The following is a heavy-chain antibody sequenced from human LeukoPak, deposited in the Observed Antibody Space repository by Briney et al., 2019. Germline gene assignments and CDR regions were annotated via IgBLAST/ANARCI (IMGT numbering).Heavy chain of an antibody. CDR2: ISAYNDNT. Sequence: ASVKVSCKVSGYTLTELSMHWVRQAPGQGLEWMGWISAYNDNTNYAQKLQGRVTMTTDTSTSTGYMELRSLRSDDTAVYYCARVDRVGASRGCDYWGQGTLVTVSS. J-gene: IGHJ4*02. CDR1: GYTLTELS. V-gene: IGHV1-18*01. D-gene: IGHD1-26*01. CDR3: ARVDRVGASRGCDY.